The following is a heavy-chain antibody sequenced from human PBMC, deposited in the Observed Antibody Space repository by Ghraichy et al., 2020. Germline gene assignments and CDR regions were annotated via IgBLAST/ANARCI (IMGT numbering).Heavy chain of an antibody. Sequence: SQTLSLTCTVSGGSISKYDWSWIRQPPGKGLEWIGYIDYSGSTNYNPSLESRVSISVDTSRNQFSLKLSSVIAADTAVYFCARHAQIPSGVFDYWGRGTLVIFSS. J-gene: IGHJ4*02. CDR1: GGSISKYD. D-gene: IGHD3-10*01. CDR2: IDYSGST. CDR3: ARHAQIPSGVFDY. V-gene: IGHV4-59*08.